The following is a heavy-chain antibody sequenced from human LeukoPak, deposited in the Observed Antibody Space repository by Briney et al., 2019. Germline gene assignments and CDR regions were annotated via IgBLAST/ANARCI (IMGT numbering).Heavy chain of an antibody. V-gene: IGHV4-39*01. Sequence: SETLSLTCTVSGGSISSSSYYWGCIRQPPGKGLEWIGSTYYSGSTYYNPSLKSRVTISVDTSKNQFSLKLSSVTAADTAVYYCARNIRYCGGDCYQTVFDYWGQGTLVTVSS. D-gene: IGHD2-21*01. CDR3: ARNIRYCGGDCYQTVFDY. CDR2: TYYSGST. CDR1: GGSISSSSYY. J-gene: IGHJ4*02.